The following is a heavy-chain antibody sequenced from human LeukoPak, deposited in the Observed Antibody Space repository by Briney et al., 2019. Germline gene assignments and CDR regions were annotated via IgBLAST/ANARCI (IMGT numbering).Heavy chain of an antibody. CDR1: GYSFPNYW. V-gene: IGHV5-51*01. J-gene: IGHJ2*01. Sequence: GESLKISCKGSGYSFPNYWIGWVRQMPGKGLEWMGIIYPGDYDTTYSPSFQGLVTISVDKSISTAFLQWSSLKASGTAMYYCARREIGSYWHFDVWGRGTLVTVSS. CDR3: ARREIGSYWHFDV. D-gene: IGHD5-24*01. CDR2: IYPGDYDT.